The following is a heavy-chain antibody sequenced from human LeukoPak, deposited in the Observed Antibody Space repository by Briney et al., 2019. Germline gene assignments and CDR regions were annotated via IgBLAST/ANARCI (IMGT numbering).Heavy chain of an antibody. J-gene: IGHJ4*02. Sequence: PGGSLRLSCAASGFTFSSYGMHWVRQAPGKGLEWVAVISYDGSNKYYADSVKGRFTISRDNSKNTLYLQMNSLRAEDTAVYYCAREGYYYDSSGLNYWGQGTLVTVSS. CDR1: GFTFSSYG. V-gene: IGHV3-30*03. CDR2: ISYDGSNK. CDR3: AREGYYYDSSGLNY. D-gene: IGHD3-22*01.